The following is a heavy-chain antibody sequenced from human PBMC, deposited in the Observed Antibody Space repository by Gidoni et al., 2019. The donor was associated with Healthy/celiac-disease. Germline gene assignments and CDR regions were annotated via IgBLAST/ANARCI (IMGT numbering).Heavy chain of an antibody. CDR3: ARDPGYSYGKGWFDP. V-gene: IGHV4-31*03. CDR1: GGSISRGGYY. CDR2: IYYSGST. Sequence: QVQLQESGPGLVKPSQTLSLTCTVSGGSISRGGYYWSWIRQHPGKGLEWIGYIYYSGSTYYNPSLKSRVTISVDTSKNQFSLKLSSVTAADTAVYYCARDPGYSYGKGWFDPWGQGTLVTVSS. J-gene: IGHJ5*02. D-gene: IGHD5-18*01.